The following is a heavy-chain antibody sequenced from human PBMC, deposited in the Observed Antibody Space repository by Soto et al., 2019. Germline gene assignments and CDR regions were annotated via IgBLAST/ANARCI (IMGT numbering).Heavy chain of an antibody. J-gene: IGHJ4*02. CDR3: ARHTTAISNSDK. CDR2: IYYSGST. V-gene: IGHV4-39*01. CDR1: GGSISSSSYY. Sequence: PSETLSLTCTVSGGSISSSSYYWGWIRQPPGKGLEWIGSIYYSGSTYYNPSLKSRVTISVDTSKNQFSLKLSSVTAADTAVYYCARHTTAISNSDKWGQETLVTISS. D-gene: IGHD1-26*01.